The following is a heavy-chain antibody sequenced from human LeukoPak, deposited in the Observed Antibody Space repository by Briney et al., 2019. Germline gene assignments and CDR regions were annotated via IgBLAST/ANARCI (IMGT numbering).Heavy chain of an antibody. CDR1: GGTFSSYA. V-gene: IGHV1-69*13. CDR3: ARAGELDSSGYYDWFDP. D-gene: IGHD3-22*01. J-gene: IGHJ5*02. CDR2: IIPIFGTA. Sequence: SVEVSCKASGGTFSSYAISWVRQAPGQGLEWMGGIIPIFGTANYAQKFQGRVTITADESTSTAYMELSSLRSEDTAVYYCARAGELDSSGYYDWFDPWGQGTLVTVSS.